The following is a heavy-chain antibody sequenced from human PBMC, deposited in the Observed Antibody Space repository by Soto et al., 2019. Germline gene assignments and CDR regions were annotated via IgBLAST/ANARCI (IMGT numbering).Heavy chain of an antibody. V-gene: IGHV3-33*06. Sequence: QVQLVESGGGVVQPGRSLRLSCAASGFTFSSYGMHWVRQAPGKGLEWVAVIWYDGSNKYYADSVKGRFTISRDNSKTTLYLQMNSLRAEDTAVYYCAKDGGAAPYYYYYGMDVWGQGTTVTVSS. CDR1: GFTFSSYG. CDR2: IWYDGSNK. J-gene: IGHJ6*02. D-gene: IGHD1-26*01. CDR3: AKDGGAAPYYYYYGMDV.